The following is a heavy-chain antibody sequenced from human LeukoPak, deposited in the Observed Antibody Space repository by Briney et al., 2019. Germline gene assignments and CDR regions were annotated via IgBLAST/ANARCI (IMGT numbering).Heavy chain of an antibody. V-gene: IGHV4-38-2*01. CDR2: IYHSGST. CDR1: GYSISSGYY. Sequence: PSETLSLTCAVSGYSISSGYYWGWIRQPPGKGLEWIGSIYHSGSTYYNPSLKSRVTISVDTSKNQFSLKLSSVTAADTAAYYCAVERDGYSIDYWGQGTLVTVSS. CDR3: AVERDGYSIDY. J-gene: IGHJ4*02. D-gene: IGHD5-24*01.